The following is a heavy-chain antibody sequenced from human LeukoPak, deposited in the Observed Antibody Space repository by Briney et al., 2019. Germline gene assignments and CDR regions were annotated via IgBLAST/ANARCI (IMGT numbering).Heavy chain of an antibody. J-gene: IGHJ4*02. CDR1: GFTFSSYG. CDR2: IWYDGSNK. D-gene: IGHD5-12*01. V-gene: IGHV3-33*01. CDR3: ARDGYSGYDPRRQYYFDY. Sequence: GGSLRLSCAASGFTFSSYGMHWVRQAPGKGLEWVAVIWYDGSNKYYADSVKGRFTISRDNSKNTLYLQMNSLRAEDTAVYYCARDGYSGYDPRRQYYFDYWGQGTLVTVSS.